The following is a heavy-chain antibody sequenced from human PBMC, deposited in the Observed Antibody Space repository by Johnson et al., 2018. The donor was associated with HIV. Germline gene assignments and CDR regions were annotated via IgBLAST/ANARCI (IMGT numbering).Heavy chain of an antibody. CDR2: ISWNSGSI. D-gene: IGHD4-11*01. V-gene: IGHV3-9*01. CDR1: GFTFDDYA. Sequence: VQLVESGGGLVQPGRSLRLSCAASGFTFDDYAMHWVRQAPGKGLEWVSGISWNSGSIGYADSVKGRFTISRDNAKSSLCLQMNSLRVDDTAVYYCARDDDYSRVRAFDIWGQGTMVTVSS. CDR3: ARDDDYSRVRAFDI. J-gene: IGHJ3*02.